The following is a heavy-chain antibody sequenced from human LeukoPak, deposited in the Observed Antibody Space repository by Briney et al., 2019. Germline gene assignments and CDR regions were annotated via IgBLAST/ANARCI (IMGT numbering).Heavy chain of an antibody. J-gene: IGHJ4*02. CDR3: ARLPWGGDYEIDY. CDR2: IYYSGST. Sequence: SETLSLTCTVSGGSISSGDYYWSWIRQPPGKGLEWIGYIYYSGSTYYNPSLKSRVTISVDTSKNQFSLKLSSVTAADTAVYYCARLPWGGDYEIDYWGQGTLVTVSS. D-gene: IGHD4-17*01. V-gene: IGHV4-30-4*01. CDR1: GGSISSGDYY.